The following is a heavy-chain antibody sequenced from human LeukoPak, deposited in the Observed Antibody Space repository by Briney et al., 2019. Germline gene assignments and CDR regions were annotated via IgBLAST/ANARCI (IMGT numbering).Heavy chain of an antibody. V-gene: IGHV1-2*02. D-gene: IGHD3-10*01. CDR1: GFTFTDYF. J-gene: IGHJ6*03. CDR2: INPNSGGT. CDR3: ARVVIDVTMVFYYYSMDV. Sequence: ASVKVSCKASGFTFTDYFIHWVRQAPGQGLEWMGWINPNSGGTNYAPNFQGRVTMTRDTSISTAYMELSRLRSDDTAVYYCARVVIDVTMVFYYYSMDVWGKGTTVTVSS.